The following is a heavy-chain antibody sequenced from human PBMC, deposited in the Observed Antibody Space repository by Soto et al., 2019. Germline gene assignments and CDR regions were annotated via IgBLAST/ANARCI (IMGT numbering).Heavy chain of an antibody. Sequence: GESLKISCAASGFTFSGSAMHWVRQASGKGLEWVGRIRRKSNSYATAYAASVKGRFTISRDDSKDTAYLQMNSLKTEDTAVYYCTRDPRNYYDSIGSANWFDPWGQGTLVTVSS. CDR2: IRRKSNSYAT. J-gene: IGHJ5*02. CDR1: GFTFSGSA. V-gene: IGHV3-73*01. CDR3: TRDPRNYYDSIGSANWFDP. D-gene: IGHD3-22*01.